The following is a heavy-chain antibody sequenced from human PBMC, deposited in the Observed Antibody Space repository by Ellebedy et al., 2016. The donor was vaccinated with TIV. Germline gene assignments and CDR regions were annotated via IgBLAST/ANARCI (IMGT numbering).Heavy chain of an antibody. CDR2: ISGTGDVT. CDR3: AKDFAQHPYWYFDL. D-gene: IGHD3-3*01. V-gene: IGHV3-23*01. J-gene: IGHJ2*01. CDR1: GFTFSNYG. Sequence: GESLKISXAASGFTFSNYGLTWVRQAPGKGLEWVSLISGTGDVTYYADSVKGRFTISRDNSKNMLYLQMNSLRAEDTAVYYCAKDFAQHPYWYFDLWGRGTLVTVSS.